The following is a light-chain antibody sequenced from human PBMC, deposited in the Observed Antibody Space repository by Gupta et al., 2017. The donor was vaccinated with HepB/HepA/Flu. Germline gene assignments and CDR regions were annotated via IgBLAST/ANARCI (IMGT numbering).Light chain of an antibody. CDR3: MQALQTPPT. J-gene: IGKJ5*01. V-gene: IGKV2-28*01. CDR2: LGS. CDR1: QSLLHSNGYNY. Sequence: DIVMTQSPLSLPVTPGEPASISCRSSQSLLHSNGYNYLDWYLQKPGQSPQLLIYLGSNRASGVPDRFSGSGSGTRFTLKISRVEAEDVGFYYCMQALQTPPTFGQGTRLEIK.